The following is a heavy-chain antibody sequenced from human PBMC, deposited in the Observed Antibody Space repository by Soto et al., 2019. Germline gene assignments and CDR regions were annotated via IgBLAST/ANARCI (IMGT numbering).Heavy chain of an antibody. J-gene: IGHJ4*02. CDR1: GCTVTSNY. D-gene: IGHD5-12*01. V-gene: IGHV3-66*01. CDR3: ANQRGGYDRDFDY. CDR2: IYSDGST. Sequence: GGSLRLSCAASGCTVTSNYMSWVRQAPGKGLGWVSVIYSDGSTYYADSVKGRFTISRDNSKNTLYLQMNSLRAEDTAVYYCANQRGGYDRDFDYWGQGTLVTVSS.